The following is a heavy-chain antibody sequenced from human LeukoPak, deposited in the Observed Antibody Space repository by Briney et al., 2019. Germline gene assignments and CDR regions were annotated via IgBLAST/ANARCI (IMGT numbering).Heavy chain of an antibody. D-gene: IGHD6-19*01. J-gene: IGHJ4*02. Sequence: PGGSLRLSCAASGFTFSTFAMIWVRQPPGKGLEWVSSIFPSGGEIHYADSVRGRFTISRDNSKSILSLQMNSLRAEDTAVYYCAKNFGLGEYSSGWYWGQGTLVTVSS. CDR1: GFTFSTFA. CDR2: IFPSGGEI. CDR3: AKNFGLGEYSSGWY. V-gene: IGHV3-23*01.